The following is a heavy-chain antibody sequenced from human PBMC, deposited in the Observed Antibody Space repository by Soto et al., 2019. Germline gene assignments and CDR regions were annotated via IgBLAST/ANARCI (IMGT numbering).Heavy chain of an antibody. Sequence: QVQLQASGPGLVKPSETLSLTCTVSGGSVSSGSYYGSWFRQPPGKGLEWIGYIYYSGSTNYNPSLKSRVTISVDTSKNQFSLKLSSVTAADTAVYYCARGPLDDSSGYYEGAAFDIWGQGTMVTVSS. CDR2: IYYSGST. J-gene: IGHJ3*02. CDR3: ARGPLDDSSGYYEGAAFDI. CDR1: GGSVSSGSYY. V-gene: IGHV4-61*01. D-gene: IGHD3-22*01.